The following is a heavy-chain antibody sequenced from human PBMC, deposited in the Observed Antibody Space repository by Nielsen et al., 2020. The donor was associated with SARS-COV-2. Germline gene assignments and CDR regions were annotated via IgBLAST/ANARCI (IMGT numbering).Heavy chain of an antibody. V-gene: IGHV3-21*01. CDR1: GFTFSSYS. J-gene: IGHJ4*02. CDR2: ISSSSSYI. CDR3: ASDYCSGGSCYWDY. D-gene: IGHD2-15*01. Sequence: GESLKISCAASGFTFSSYSMNWVRQAPGKGLEWVSSISSSSSYIYYVDSVKGRFTISRDNAKNSLYLQMNSLRAEDTAVYYCASDYCSGGSCYWDYWGQGTLVTVSS.